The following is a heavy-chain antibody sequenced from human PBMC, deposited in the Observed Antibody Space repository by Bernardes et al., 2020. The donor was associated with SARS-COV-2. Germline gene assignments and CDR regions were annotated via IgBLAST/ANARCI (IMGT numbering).Heavy chain of an antibody. CDR3: AREGYSSGWPGT. Sequence: SETLSLTCTVSGGSISSYYWSWIRQPPGKGLEWIGYIYYSGSTNYNPSLKSRVTISVDTSKNQFSLKLSSVTAADTAVYYCAREGYSSGWPGTWGQGTLVTVSS. CDR2: IYYSGST. V-gene: IGHV4-59*01. CDR1: GGSISSYY. D-gene: IGHD6-19*01. J-gene: IGHJ5*02.